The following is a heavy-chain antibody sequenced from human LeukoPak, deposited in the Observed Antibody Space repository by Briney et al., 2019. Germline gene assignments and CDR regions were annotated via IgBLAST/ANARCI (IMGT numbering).Heavy chain of an antibody. CDR2: IYSGGST. V-gene: IGHV3-53*01. J-gene: IGHJ4*02. D-gene: IGHD4-11*01. CDR1: GFTFSSYA. CDR3: ARGMRMTTDAFDY. Sequence: GGSLRLSCAASGFTFSSYAMSWVRQAPGEGLEWVSVIYSGGSTYYADSVKGRFTISRDNSKNTLYLQMNSLRAEDTAVYYCARGMRMTTDAFDYWGQGTLVTVSS.